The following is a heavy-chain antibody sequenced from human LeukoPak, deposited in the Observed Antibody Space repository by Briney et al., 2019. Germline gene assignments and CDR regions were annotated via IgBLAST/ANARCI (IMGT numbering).Heavy chain of an antibody. CDR3: ASLTTGILLLDY. CDR2: IYYSGST. Sequence: SETLSLTCTVSGGSISSGGYYWSWIRQHPGKGLEWIGYIYYSGSTYYNPSLKSRVTISVDTSKNQFSLKLSSVTAADTAVYCCASLTTGILLLDYWGQGTLVTVSS. V-gene: IGHV4-31*03. CDR1: GGSISSGGYY. J-gene: IGHJ4*02. D-gene: IGHD4-17*01.